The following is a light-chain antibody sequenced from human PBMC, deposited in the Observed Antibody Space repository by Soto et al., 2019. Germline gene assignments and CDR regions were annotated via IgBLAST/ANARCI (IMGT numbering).Light chain of an antibody. V-gene: IGLV2-8*01. CDR2: DVN. CDR3: VSFAGGTYV. Sequence: QSVLTQPASVSGSPGQSVTISCTGTSSDAGAYIFVSWYQQHPGKAPKLMVYDVNRRPPGVPDRFFGSQSGNTASLTVSGLQAEDEADYYCVSFAGGTYVFGTGTKVTVL. CDR1: SSDAGAYIF. J-gene: IGLJ1*01.